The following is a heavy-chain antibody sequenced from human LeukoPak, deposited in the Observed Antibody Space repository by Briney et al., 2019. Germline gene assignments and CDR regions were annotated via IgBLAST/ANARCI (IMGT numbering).Heavy chain of an antibody. CDR2: ISGGDST. V-gene: IGHV3-66*01. CDR3: ARGDQDYGLDV. Sequence: GGSLTLSCAASGFPVSSNYMSWVRQAPGKGLEWVSLISGGDSTYYADSVKGRFTISRDNSKNTLYLQMNSLRAEDTAVYYCARGDQDYGLDVWGQGTTVAVSS. CDR1: GFPVSSNY. J-gene: IGHJ6*02. D-gene: IGHD5-24*01.